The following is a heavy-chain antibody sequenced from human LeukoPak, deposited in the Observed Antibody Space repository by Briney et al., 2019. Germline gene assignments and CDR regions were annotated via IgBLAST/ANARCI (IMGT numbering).Heavy chain of an antibody. CDR1: AFTFSNYW. Sequence: GGSLRLSCAASAFTFSNYWMSWVRQAPGKGLEWVANIKEEGSEINYVDSVKDRFTISRDNAKKSLYLQMKSLRVDDTAVYYCARECSSTTCYTRSFDPWGQGTLVTVSS. D-gene: IGHD2-2*02. CDR2: IKEEGSEI. J-gene: IGHJ5*02. V-gene: IGHV3-7*03. CDR3: ARECSSTTCYTRSFDP.